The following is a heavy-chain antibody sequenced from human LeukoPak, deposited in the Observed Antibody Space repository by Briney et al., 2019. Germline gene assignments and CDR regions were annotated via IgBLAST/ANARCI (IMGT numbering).Heavy chain of an antibody. Sequence: ASVKVCCKVSGYALTELSMHWVRQAPGKGLEWKGGCDPEDGETIYAQKFQGRVTMTEDTSTDTAYMELSSLRSEDTAVYYCATTFSLTGYYKSAFDIWGQGTMVTVSS. CDR2: CDPEDGET. D-gene: IGHD3-9*01. J-gene: IGHJ3*02. CDR1: GYALTELS. V-gene: IGHV1-24*01. CDR3: ATTFSLTGYYKSAFDI.